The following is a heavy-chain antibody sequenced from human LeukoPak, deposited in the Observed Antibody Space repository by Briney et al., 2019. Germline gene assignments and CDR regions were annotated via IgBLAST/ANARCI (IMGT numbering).Heavy chain of an antibody. CDR2: ISSGSSPM. D-gene: IGHD2-21*01. CDR1: GFTFSNYH. V-gene: IGHV3-48*01. J-gene: IGHJ4*02. CDR3: ARYSSPYYFDY. Sequence: GGSLRLSCAASGFTFSNYHINWVRQAPGKGLEWVSYISSGSSPMYYADSVKGRFTISRDDAKNSLYLQMNSLRAEDTVVYYCARYSSPYYFDYWGQGTLVTVSS.